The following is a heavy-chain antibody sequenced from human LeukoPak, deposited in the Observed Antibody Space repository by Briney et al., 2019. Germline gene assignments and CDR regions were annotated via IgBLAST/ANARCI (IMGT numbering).Heavy chain of an antibody. CDR3: AKDWFGYYDFWSGYYPFDY. J-gene: IGHJ4*02. CDR2: ISGSGGST. CDR1: GFTFSSYA. V-gene: IGHV3-23*01. D-gene: IGHD3-3*01. Sequence: GGSLRLSCAASGFTFSSYAMSWVRQAPGKGLEWVSAISGSGGSTYYADSVKGRFTISRDNSKNTLYLQMNSLRAEDTAVYYCAKDWFGYYDFWSGYYPFDYWGQGTLVTVSS.